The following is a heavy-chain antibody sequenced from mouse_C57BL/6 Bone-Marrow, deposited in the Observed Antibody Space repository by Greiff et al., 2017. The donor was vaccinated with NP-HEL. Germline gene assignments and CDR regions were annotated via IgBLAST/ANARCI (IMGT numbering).Heavy chain of an antibody. D-gene: IGHD1-1*01. V-gene: IGHV1-19*01. Sequence: EVQLQQSGPVLVKPGASVKMSCKASGYTFTDYYMNWVKQSHGKSLEWIGVINPYNGGTSYNQKFKGKATLTVDKSSSTAYMELNSLTSEDSAVYYCARYLWRYLDYWGQGTTLTVSS. CDR3: ARYLWRYLDY. J-gene: IGHJ2*01. CDR1: GYTFTDYY. CDR2: INPYNGGT.